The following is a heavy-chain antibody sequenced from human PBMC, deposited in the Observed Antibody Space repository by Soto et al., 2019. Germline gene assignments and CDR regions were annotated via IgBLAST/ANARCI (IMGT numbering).Heavy chain of an antibody. CDR1: GGSISSGGYY. J-gene: IGHJ3*01. CDR2: IHNSGST. CDR3: ARDPEW. V-gene: IGHV4-31*03. D-gene: IGHD2-8*01. Sequence: QVQLQESGPGLVKPSETLSLTCTVSGGSISSGGYYWSWIRQHPGKGLEWIGDIHNSGSTYYNASLTSRVTISADTTRIQFSLQMNSVTAADTAVYYCARDPEWWGHGTMVTVSS.